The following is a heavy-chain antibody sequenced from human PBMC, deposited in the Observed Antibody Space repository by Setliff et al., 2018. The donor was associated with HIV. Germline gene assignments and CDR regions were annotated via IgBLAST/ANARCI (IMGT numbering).Heavy chain of an antibody. J-gene: IGHJ6*03. V-gene: IGHV3-66*02. CDR3: ARQAYSINMVRGVVSPRFYYYMDV. CDR2: LYSGGAT. CDR1: GFTVSTNY. D-gene: IGHD3-10*01. Sequence: PGGSLRLSCAVSGFTVSTNYMNLVRQAPGKGLEWVSVLYSGGATDYADSVKGRFTISRDNSKNTLYLQMNGLRAEDTAMYYCARQAYSINMVRGVVSPRFYYYMDVWGKGTAVTVSS.